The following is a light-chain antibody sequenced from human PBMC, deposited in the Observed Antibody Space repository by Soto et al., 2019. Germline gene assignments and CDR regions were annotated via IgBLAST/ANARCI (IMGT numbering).Light chain of an antibody. Sequence: EVVMTQSPATLSVSPGERATLSCRASQSVSRNLAWYQRQPGQAPRLLMYDASTRGTGVPARFSGSGSGTEFTLTISSLQSEDFAVYYCQQYNNWPRTFGQGTKV. J-gene: IGKJ1*01. CDR1: QSVSRN. CDR2: DAS. CDR3: QQYNNWPRT. V-gene: IGKV3-15*01.